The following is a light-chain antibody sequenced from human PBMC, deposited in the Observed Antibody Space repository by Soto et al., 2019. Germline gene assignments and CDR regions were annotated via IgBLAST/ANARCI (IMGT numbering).Light chain of an antibody. CDR1: SADIGSHDY. CDR3: NSYTTTSALV. CDR2: EVS. Sequence: QSVLTQPASVSGSPGQSITTSCTGSSADIGSHDYVPWYQQHPGKVPKLIIYEVSKRPSGASDRFSGSKSGNAAYLSISGLQPEDEADYYCNSYTTTSALVFGTGTKVTVL. J-gene: IGLJ1*01. V-gene: IGLV2-14*01.